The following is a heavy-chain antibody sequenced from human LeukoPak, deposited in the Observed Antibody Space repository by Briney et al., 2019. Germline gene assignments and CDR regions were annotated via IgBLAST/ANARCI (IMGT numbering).Heavy chain of an antibody. J-gene: IGHJ6*03. CDR1: GFTFSSFG. CDR3: AKNGDRGAYCSGGSCYPYYYYNMDV. D-gene: IGHD2-15*01. Sequence: PGGSLRLSCAASGFTFSSFGMSWVRQAPGKGLEWVSAISSTGGTAYYADSVKGRFTISRDNSKNTLYLQMNSLRADDTAIYYCAKNGDRGAYCSGGSCYPYYYYNMDVWGKGTTVTTSS. V-gene: IGHV3-23*01. CDR2: ISSTGGTA.